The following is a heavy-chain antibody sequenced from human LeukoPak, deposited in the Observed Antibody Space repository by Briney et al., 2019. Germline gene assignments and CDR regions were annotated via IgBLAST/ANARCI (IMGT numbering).Heavy chain of an antibody. Sequence: ASVKVSCKASGYTFTSYGISWVRQAPGQGLEWMGWINPNSGGTNYAQKFQGRVTMTRDTSISTVYMELSRLRSDDTAVYYCARDRTYYDSSGYYLDWGQGTLVTVSS. V-gene: IGHV1-2*02. CDR3: ARDRTYYDSSGYYLD. D-gene: IGHD3-22*01. CDR2: INPNSGGT. J-gene: IGHJ4*02. CDR1: GYTFTSYG.